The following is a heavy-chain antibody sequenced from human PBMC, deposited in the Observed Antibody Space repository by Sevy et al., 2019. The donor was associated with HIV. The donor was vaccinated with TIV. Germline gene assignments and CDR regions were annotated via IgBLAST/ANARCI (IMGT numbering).Heavy chain of an antibody. CDR1: GYTFSDSGYY. J-gene: IGHJ6*02. D-gene: IGHD3-3*01. Sequence: ASVKVSCKASGYTFSDSGYYVHWVRQAPGQGLEWMGWINPKSGATNYAQKFQGRVTMTRDTSVSTANMELNRLTYDDTAVHYCARESYDFWTGPVDYDYGMDVWGQGTTVTVSS. CDR2: INPKSGAT. CDR3: ARESYDFWTGPVDYDYGMDV. V-gene: IGHV1-2*02.